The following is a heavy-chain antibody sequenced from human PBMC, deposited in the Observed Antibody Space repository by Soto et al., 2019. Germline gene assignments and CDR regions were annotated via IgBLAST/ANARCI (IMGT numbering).Heavy chain of an antibody. Sequence: GSVKVSCKASAYTFTSYFISWVRQAPGQGLEWMGWISAYNGNTNYAQKLQGRVTITTDTSTSTAYMEMRSLRSDDTAVYYCARRDYDFWSGYYSNWFEPWGQGTLVTVSS. J-gene: IGHJ5*02. CDR2: ISAYNGNT. CDR3: ARRDYDFWSGYYSNWFEP. D-gene: IGHD3-3*01. V-gene: IGHV1-18*01. CDR1: AYTFTSYF.